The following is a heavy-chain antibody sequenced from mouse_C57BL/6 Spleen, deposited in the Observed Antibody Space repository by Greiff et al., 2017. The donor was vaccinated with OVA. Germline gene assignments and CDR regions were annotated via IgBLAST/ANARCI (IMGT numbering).Heavy chain of an antibody. Sequence: QVQLQQSGPELVKPGASVKISCKASGYAFSSSWMNWVKQRPGKGLEWIGRIYPGDGDTNYNGKFKGKATLTADKSSSTAYMQLSSLTSEDSAVYFCARSGYYGSLHAMDYWGQGTSVTVSS. V-gene: IGHV1-82*01. CDR1: GYAFSSSW. J-gene: IGHJ4*01. CDR2: IYPGDGDT. CDR3: ARSGYYGSLHAMDY. D-gene: IGHD1-1*01.